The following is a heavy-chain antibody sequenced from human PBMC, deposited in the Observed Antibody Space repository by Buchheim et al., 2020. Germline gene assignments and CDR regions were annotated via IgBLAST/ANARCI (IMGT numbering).Heavy chain of an antibody. D-gene: IGHD6-19*01. CDR3: ARDQVTSVAGPPDY. CDR2: INPNSGGT. V-gene: IGHV1-2*04. CDR1: GYTFTGYY. Sequence: QVQLVQSGAEVKKPGASVKVSCKASGYTFTGYYIHWVRQAPGQGLEWMGWINPNSGGTNYAQKFQGWVTMTRDTSTSTVYMELSSLRSEDTAVYYCARDQVTSVAGPPDYWGQGTL. J-gene: IGHJ4*02.